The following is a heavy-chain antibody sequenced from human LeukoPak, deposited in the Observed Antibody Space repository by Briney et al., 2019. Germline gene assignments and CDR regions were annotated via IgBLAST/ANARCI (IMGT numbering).Heavy chain of an antibody. CDR2: INHSGST. Sequence: PSETLSLTCAVYGGSFSGYYWSWIRQPPGKGLEWIGEINHSGSTNYNPSLKSRVTISVDTSKNQFSLELSSVTAADTAVYYCARGRRVGASRFDPWGQGTLVTVSS. J-gene: IGHJ5*02. D-gene: IGHD1-26*01. CDR3: ARGRRVGASRFDP. V-gene: IGHV4-34*01. CDR1: GGSFSGYY.